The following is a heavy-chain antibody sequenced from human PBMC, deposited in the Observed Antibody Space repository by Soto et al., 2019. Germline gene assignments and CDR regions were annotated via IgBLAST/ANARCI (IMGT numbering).Heavy chain of an antibody. CDR2: IYTSGST. D-gene: IGHD3-22*01. CDR3: ARDLLHYYDSSGYCLGYNWSGP. CDR1: GGSISSYY. Sequence: PSETLSLTCTVSGGSISSYYWSWIRQPAGKGLEWIGRIYTSGSTNYNPSLKSRVTMSVDTSENQFSLKLSSVTAADTAVYYCARDLLHYYDSSGYCLGYNWSGPWGQGTLVTVSS. V-gene: IGHV4-4*07. J-gene: IGHJ5*02.